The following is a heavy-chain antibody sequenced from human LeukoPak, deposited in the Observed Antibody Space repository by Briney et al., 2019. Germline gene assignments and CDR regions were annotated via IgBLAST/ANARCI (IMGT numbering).Heavy chain of an antibody. CDR2: ISGSGGST. J-gene: IGHJ4*02. V-gene: IGHV3-23*01. CDR3: AKVNRDMTARSDY. Sequence: GGSLRLSCAASGFTFSSYAMSWVRQAPGKGLEWVSAISGSGGSTYYADSVRGRFTISRDNSKNTLYLQMNSLRAEDTAVYYCAKVNRDMTARSDYWGQGTLVTVSS. CDR1: GFTFSSYA. D-gene: IGHD2-21*02.